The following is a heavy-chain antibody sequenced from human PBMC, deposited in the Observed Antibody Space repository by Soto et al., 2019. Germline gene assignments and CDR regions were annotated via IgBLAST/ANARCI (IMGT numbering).Heavy chain of an antibody. D-gene: IGHD6-6*01. CDR1: GYTFISYG. CDR3: ARVFRWSSSSWGFDS. CDR2: FSAYNAHT. Sequence: QVQLVQSGAEVKKPGASVKVSCKASGYTFISYGITWVRQAPGQGLEWMGWFSAYNAHTNYGQKFQDRVSLTTDTSTNTSYMEMRSLRSDDTAFYFCARVFRWSSSSWGFDSWGQGTLVTVSS. J-gene: IGHJ4*02. V-gene: IGHV1-18*01.